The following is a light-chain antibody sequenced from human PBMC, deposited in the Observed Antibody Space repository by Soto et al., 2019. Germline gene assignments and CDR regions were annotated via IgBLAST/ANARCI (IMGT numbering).Light chain of an antibody. J-gene: IGLJ2*01. CDR2: EVS. V-gene: IGLV2-14*01. CDR1: SSDVGGYNY. Sequence: QSALTQPASVSGSPGQSITISCTGTSSDVGGYNYVSWYQQHPGKAPKLMIHEVSNRPSGVSTRFSGSKSGNTASLTISGLQAEDEADYYCSSYTSSSTPVVFGGGTKVTVL. CDR3: SSYTSSSTPVV.